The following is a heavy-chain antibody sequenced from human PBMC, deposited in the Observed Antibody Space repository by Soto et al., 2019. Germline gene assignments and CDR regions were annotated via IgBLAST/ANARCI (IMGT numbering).Heavy chain of an antibody. CDR3: ARAYDFWSGYYRFDY. J-gene: IGHJ4*02. V-gene: IGHV1-46*01. Sequence: ASVKVSCKASGYPFTSYYMHWVRQAPGQGLEWMGIINPSGGSTSYAQKFQGRVTMTRDTSTSTVYMELSSLRSEDTAVYYCARAYDFWSGYYRFDYWGQGTLVTVSS. D-gene: IGHD3-3*01. CDR1: GYPFTSYY. CDR2: INPSGGST.